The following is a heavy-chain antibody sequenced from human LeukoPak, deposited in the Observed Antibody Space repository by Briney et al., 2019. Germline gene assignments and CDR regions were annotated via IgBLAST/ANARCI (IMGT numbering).Heavy chain of an antibody. CDR1: GFTFSNYW. CDR2: INSDGSST. Sequence: GGSLRLSCAASGFTFSNYWMHWVRHAPGKGLVWVSRINSDGSSTIYADSVKGRFTISRDNAKNTLYLQMNSLRAEDTAVYYCARDLRYCSSTSCYDPNFDYWGQGTLVTVSS. V-gene: IGHV3-74*01. CDR3: ARDLRYCSSTSCYDPNFDY. D-gene: IGHD2-2*01. J-gene: IGHJ4*02.